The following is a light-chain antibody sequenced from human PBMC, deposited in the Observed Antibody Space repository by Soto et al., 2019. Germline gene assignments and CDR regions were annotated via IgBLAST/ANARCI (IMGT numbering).Light chain of an antibody. J-gene: IGLJ1*01. CDR3: CSYAGSSYYV. CDR2: EVS. CDR1: SSDVGAYNY. V-gene: IGLV2-14*01. Sequence: QSALTQPASVSGSPGQSVAISCTGTSSDVGAYNYVSWYQQHPGKAPKLLLSEVSNRPSGVSDRFSGSKSGNTASLTISGLQAEDEADYYCCSYAGSSYYVFGSGTKVTVL.